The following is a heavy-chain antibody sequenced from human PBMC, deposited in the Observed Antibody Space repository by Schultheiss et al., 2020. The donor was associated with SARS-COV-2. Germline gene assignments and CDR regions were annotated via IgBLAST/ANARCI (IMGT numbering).Heavy chain of an antibody. V-gene: IGHV3-23*01. J-gene: IGHJ4*03. Sequence: GGSLRLSCAASGFTFSSYAMSWVRQAPGKGLEWVSAISGSGGSTYYADSVKGRFTISRDNSKNTLYLQMNSLRAEDTAVYYCAKDPGLGGVVGTFDYWGQGTTVTVSS. CDR2: ISGSGGST. CDR3: AKDPGLGGVVGTFDY. D-gene: IGHD3-16*01. CDR1: GFTFSSYA.